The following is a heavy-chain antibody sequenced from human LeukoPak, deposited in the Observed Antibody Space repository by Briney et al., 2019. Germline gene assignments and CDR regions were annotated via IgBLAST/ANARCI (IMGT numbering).Heavy chain of an antibody. Sequence: SETLSLTCTVSGGSISSGGYYWGWIRQHPGKGLEWIGYIYYSGSTYYNPSLKSRVTISVDTSKNQFSLKLSPVTAADTAVYYCARDWGYDFWSGPRPYYYYGMDVWGQGTTVTVSS. D-gene: IGHD3-3*01. V-gene: IGHV4-31*03. CDR2: IYYSGST. CDR3: ARDWGYDFWSGPRPYYYYGMDV. J-gene: IGHJ6*02. CDR1: GGSISSGGYY.